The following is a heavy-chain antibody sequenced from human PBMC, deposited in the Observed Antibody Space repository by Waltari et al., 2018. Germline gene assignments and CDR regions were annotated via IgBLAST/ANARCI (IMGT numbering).Heavy chain of an antibody. Sequence: QGLLQESGPGLVKPSETLSLACTVAGGSISRYYWSWTRQPPGKGLEWIGYLDESGSSTSTPALKRRVTLSVDTSKNQFSLKLNFLPPADTAIYSCARVSGRSSTGYGLDVWGQGTTVTVSS. CDR1: GGSISRYY. CDR2: LDESGSS. J-gene: IGHJ6*02. D-gene: IGHD3-10*01. V-gene: IGHV4-59*01. CDR3: ARVSGRSSTGYGLDV.